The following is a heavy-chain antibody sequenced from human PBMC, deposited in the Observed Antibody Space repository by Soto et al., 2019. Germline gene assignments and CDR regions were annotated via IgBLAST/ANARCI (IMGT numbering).Heavy chain of an antibody. J-gene: IGHJ4*02. Sequence: ASVKVSCKASGYTFTSYGISWVRQAPGQGLEWMGWTSAYNGNTNYAQKLQGRVTMTTDTSTSAAYMELRSLRSDDTAVYYCARAPRYYYDSSGYFDYWGQGTLVTVSS. V-gene: IGHV1-18*04. CDR3: ARAPRYYYDSSGYFDY. D-gene: IGHD3-22*01. CDR2: TSAYNGNT. CDR1: GYTFTSYG.